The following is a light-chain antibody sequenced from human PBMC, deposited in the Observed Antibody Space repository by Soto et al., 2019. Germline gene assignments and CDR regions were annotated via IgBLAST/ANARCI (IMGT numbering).Light chain of an antibody. CDR2: GAS. V-gene: IGKV3-15*01. J-gene: IGKJ4*01. Sequence: EIVMTQSPATLSVSPGERATLSCRASQSVSSNLAWYQQKPCQAPRLLIYGASTRAKGIAARFSGSGSGTECTLTISSLQSEDFAVYYCQHYNKGPQLIFGGGTKVDIK. CDR3: QHYNKGPQLI. CDR1: QSVSSN.